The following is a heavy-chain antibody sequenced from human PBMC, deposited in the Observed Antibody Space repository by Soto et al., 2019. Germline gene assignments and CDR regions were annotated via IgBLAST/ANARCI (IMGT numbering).Heavy chain of an antibody. CDR1: GFTFDDYA. CDR2: ISWNSGSI. Sequence: EVQLVESGGGLVQPGRSLRLSCAASGFTFDDYAMHWVRQAPGKGLEWVSGISWNSGSIGYADSVKGRFTISRDYAKNSLYLQMNSLRAEDTALYYCAKGGYDSSAYYYASFDYWGQGTLVTVSS. CDR3: AKGGYDSSAYYYASFDY. D-gene: IGHD3-22*01. V-gene: IGHV3-9*01. J-gene: IGHJ4*02.